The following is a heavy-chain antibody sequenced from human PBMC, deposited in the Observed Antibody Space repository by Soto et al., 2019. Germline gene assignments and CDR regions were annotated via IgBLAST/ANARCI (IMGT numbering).Heavy chain of an antibody. D-gene: IGHD2-2*01. CDR3: ARWVVPFSTLDP. Sequence: AASVKVSCKASGYTFTSYAMHWVRQAPGQRLEWMGWINAGNGNTKYSQKFQGRVTITRDTSASTAYMELSSLRSEDTAVYYCARWVVPFSTLDPWGQGTLVTVSS. CDR1: GYTFTSYA. V-gene: IGHV1-3*01. CDR2: INAGNGNT. J-gene: IGHJ5*02.